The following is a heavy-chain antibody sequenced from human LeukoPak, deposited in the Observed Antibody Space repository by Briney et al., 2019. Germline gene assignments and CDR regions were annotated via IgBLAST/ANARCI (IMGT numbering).Heavy chain of an antibody. J-gene: IGHJ4*02. CDR2: ISSSSSYI. Sequence: GGSLRLSCAASGFTFSSYSMNWVRQAPGKGLEWVSSISSSSSYIYYADSVKGRFTISRDNAKNSLYLQMNSLRAEDTAVYYCARGRIAAAGIHDYWGQGTLVTVSS. V-gene: IGHV3-21*01. CDR3: ARGRIAAAGIHDY. D-gene: IGHD6-13*01. CDR1: GFTFSSYS.